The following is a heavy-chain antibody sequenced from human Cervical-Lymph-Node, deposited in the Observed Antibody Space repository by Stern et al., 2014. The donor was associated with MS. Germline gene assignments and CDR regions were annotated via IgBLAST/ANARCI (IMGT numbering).Heavy chain of an antibody. J-gene: IGHJ4*02. V-gene: IGHV4-30-2*01. D-gene: IGHD4-23*01. CDR1: GGSISSGDYS. Sequence: QLQLQESGSGLVKPSQTLSLTCAVSGGSISSGDYSWSWIRQPPGKSLEWIGYIVHSGSPYSNPSLKSRVSISVDRSKNQFSLKLSSVTAADTAMYYCARIFGGNFDNWGQGTLVTVSS. CDR3: ARIFGGNFDN. CDR2: IVHSGSP.